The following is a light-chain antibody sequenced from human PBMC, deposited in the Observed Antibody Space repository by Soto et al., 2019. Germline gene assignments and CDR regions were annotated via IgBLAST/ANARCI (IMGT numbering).Light chain of an antibody. J-gene: IGLJ1*01. CDR3: CSYGGGNNFYV. Sequence: QSALTQPPSASGSPGQSVTISCTGTSSDIGTYDYVSWYQHLPDKAPKLIIYEVSKRPSGVPDRFSGSKSGNTASLTVSGLQAEDEGDYYRCSYGGGNNFYVFGTGTKVTV. V-gene: IGLV2-8*01. CDR1: SSDIGTYDY. CDR2: EVS.